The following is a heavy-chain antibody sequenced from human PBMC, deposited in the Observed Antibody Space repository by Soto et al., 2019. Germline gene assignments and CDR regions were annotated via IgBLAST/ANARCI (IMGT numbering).Heavy chain of an antibody. D-gene: IGHD1-26*01. CDR2: ITGSGENT. CDR1: GFTFDNYA. CDR3: AKVSLGATTITDFYYYGMDV. Sequence: GGSLRLSCAASGFTFDNYAMNWVRQAPGKGLEWVSGITGSGENTYYADSVKGRFTISRDNSKNTLYVQLNSLRVEDTAIYYCAKVSLGATTITDFYYYGMDVWGQGTMVTVSS. V-gene: IGHV3-23*01. J-gene: IGHJ6*02.